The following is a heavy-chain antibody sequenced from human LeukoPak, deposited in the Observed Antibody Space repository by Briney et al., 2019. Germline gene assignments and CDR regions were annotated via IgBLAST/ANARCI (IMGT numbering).Heavy chain of an antibody. D-gene: IGHD3-22*01. V-gene: IGHV4-39*01. CDR3: ARRYYDSSGYPQSRYAFDI. CDR1: GGSISSSSYY. Sequence: SETLSLTCTVSGGSISSSSYYWGWIRQPGGKGLEWIGSIYYSGSTYYNPSLKSRVTISVDTSKNQFSVKLSSVTAADTAVYYCARRYYDSSGYPQSRYAFDIWGQGTMVTVPS. J-gene: IGHJ3*02. CDR2: IYYSGST.